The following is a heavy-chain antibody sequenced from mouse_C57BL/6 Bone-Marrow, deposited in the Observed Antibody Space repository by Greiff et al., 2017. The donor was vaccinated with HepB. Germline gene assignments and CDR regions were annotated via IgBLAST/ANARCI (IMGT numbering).Heavy chain of an antibody. CDR1: GFTFSSYG. Sequence: EVKLMESGGDLVKPGGSLKLSCAASGFTFSSYGMSWVRQTPDKRLEWVATISSGGSYTYYPDSVKGRFTISRDNAKNTLYLQMSSLKSEDTAMYYCARHSHYYYWGQGTLVTVSA. D-gene: IGHD2-1*01. V-gene: IGHV5-6*01. CDR2: ISSGGSYT. J-gene: IGHJ3*01. CDR3: ARHSHYYY.